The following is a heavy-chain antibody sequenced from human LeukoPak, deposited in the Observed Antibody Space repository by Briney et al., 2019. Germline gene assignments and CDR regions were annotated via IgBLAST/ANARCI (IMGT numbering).Heavy chain of an antibody. CDR2: IYSGGTT. CDR3: VSGSYFRFDY. D-gene: IGHD1-26*01. CDR1: GFTVSTNY. J-gene: IGHJ4*02. V-gene: IGHV3-53*01. Sequence: GGSLRLSCAASGFTVSTNYMSWVRQAPGKGLEWVSVIYSGGTTYYADSMKARFTISRDNSKNKLYLQMNNLRAEDTAVHYCVSGSYFRFDYWGQGTLVTVSS.